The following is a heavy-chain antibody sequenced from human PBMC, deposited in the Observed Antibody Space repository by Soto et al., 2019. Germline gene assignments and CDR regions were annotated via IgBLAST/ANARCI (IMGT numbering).Heavy chain of an antibody. V-gene: IGHV1-69*13. CDR3: SSGQEYGGHPDAFDV. CDR1: GGTFRTES. J-gene: IGHJ3*01. Sequence: QVHLVQSGAEVKKPGSSVKVSCKYSGGTFRTESINWVRQAPGQGLEWMGGILPFFGTADYAPRFQGRVTITADGATTTAYMELISLTSQDTAVSSCSSGQEYGGHPDAFDVWGQGTMVTVSS. CDR2: ILPFFGTA. D-gene: IGHD3-10*01.